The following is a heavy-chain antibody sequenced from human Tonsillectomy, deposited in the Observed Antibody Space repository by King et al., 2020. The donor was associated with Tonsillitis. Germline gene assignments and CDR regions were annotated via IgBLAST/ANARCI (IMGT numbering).Heavy chain of an antibody. CDR2: INSDGSST. D-gene: IGHD3-22*01. V-gene: IGHV3-74*01. Sequence: VQLVESGGGLVQPGGSLRLSCAASGFTFSSYWMHWVRQAPGKGLVWVSRINSDGSSTSYADSVKGRFTISRDNAKNTLYLQMNSLRAEDTAVYYCARVAEYYYDRSGYKNWGQGTLVTVSS. CDR3: ARVAEYYYDRSGYKN. CDR1: GFTFSSYW. J-gene: IGHJ4*02.